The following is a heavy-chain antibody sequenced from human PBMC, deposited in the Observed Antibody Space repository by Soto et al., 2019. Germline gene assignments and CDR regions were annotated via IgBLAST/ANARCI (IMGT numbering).Heavy chain of an antibody. CDR2: IYYSRST. Sequence: SETLSLTCTVSGGSISSGGYYWSWIRQHPGKGLEWIGYIYYSRSTYYNPSLKSRVTISVDTSKNQFSLKLSSVTAADTAVYYCARDLSRGSNWLDPWGQGTLVTVSS. D-gene: IGHD1-26*01. CDR3: ARDLSRGSNWLDP. V-gene: IGHV4-31*03. CDR1: GGSISSGGYY. J-gene: IGHJ5*02.